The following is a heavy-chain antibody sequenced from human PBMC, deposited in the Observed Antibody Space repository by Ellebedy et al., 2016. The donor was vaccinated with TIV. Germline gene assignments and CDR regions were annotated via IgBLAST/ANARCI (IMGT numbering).Heavy chain of an antibody. CDR2: ISYNRNSN. CDR3: ARESLPYRNIAMAGTGYFDY. J-gene: IGHJ4*02. CDR1: GFSFTSYA. V-gene: IGHV3-30*01. D-gene: IGHD6-19*01. Sequence: PGGSLRLSCAASGFSFTSYAMHWVRQAPGKGLEWVAVISYNRNSNVYSDSVKGRFTISRDNSTNTLYLQMNSLSPEDTAKYFCARESLPYRNIAMAGTGYFDYWGQGTLVTVSS.